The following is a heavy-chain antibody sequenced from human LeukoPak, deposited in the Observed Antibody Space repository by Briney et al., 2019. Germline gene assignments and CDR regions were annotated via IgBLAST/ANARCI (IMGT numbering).Heavy chain of an antibody. CDR3: AKGGYSGYDRGYYFDY. V-gene: IGHV3-9*01. J-gene: IGHJ4*02. D-gene: IGHD5-12*01. Sequence: GGSLRLSCAASGFTFDDYAMHWVQQAPGKGLEWVSGISWNSGSIGYADSVKGRFTISRDNAKNSLYLQMNSLRAEDTALYYCAKGGYSGYDRGYYFDYWGQGTLVTVSS. CDR1: GFTFDDYA. CDR2: ISWNSGSI.